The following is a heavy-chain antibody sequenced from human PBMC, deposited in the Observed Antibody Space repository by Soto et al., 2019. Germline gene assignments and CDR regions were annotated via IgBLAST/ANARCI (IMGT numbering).Heavy chain of an antibody. Sequence: QVQLVQSGAEVKKPGASVKVSCKASGYTFTSYGISWVRQAPGQGLEWMGWISAYNGNTNYAQKLQGRVTMTTDTSTSTAYMELRSLRSDDTAVYYCARLLGCCSGGSCYPYYYYGMDVWGQGTTVTVSS. CDR3: ARLLGCCSGGSCYPYYYYGMDV. J-gene: IGHJ6*02. D-gene: IGHD2-15*01. CDR1: GYTFTSYG. V-gene: IGHV1-18*04. CDR2: ISAYNGNT.